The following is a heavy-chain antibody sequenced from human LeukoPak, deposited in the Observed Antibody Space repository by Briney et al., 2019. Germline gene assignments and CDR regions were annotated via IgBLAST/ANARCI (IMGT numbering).Heavy chain of an antibody. CDR3: ASPYGSGSYPFDY. CDR1: GFIISDYG. J-gene: IGHJ4*02. Sequence: GGSLRLSCAASGFIISDYGMHWVRQAQGKGLEWVAVTWYDGSKEFYADSVKGRFTISRDNSKNTLYLQMNSLRAEDTAVYYCASPYGSGSYPFDYWGQGTLVTVSS. CDR2: TWYDGSKE. V-gene: IGHV3-33*01. D-gene: IGHD3-10*01.